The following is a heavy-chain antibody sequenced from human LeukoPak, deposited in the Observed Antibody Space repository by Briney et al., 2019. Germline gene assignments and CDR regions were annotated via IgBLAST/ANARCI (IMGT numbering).Heavy chain of an antibody. CDR1: GYTLTELS. J-gene: IGHJ4*02. CDR2: INPNSGGT. Sequence: GASVKVSCKVSGYTLTELSMHWVRQAPGQGLEWMGWINPNSGGTNYAQEFQGRVTVTRDTSISTAYMELSRLRSDDTAVYYCARGITIFGVVYGYWGQGTLVTVSS. V-gene: IGHV1-2*02. CDR3: ARGITIFGVVYGY. D-gene: IGHD3-3*01.